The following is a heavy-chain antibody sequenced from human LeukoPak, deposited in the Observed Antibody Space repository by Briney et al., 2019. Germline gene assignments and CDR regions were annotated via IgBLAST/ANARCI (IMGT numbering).Heavy chain of an antibody. CDR1: GGSISSNTW. Sequence: PSETLSLTCAVSGGSISSNTWWSWVRQPPGKGLEWIGEISLSGRTNYNPSLTSRVTILIDKSKNQFSLKLSSVTAADAAVYYGARVVENTRCYGPWGQGTLVTVSS. CDR2: ISLSGRT. CDR3: ARVVENTRCYGP. D-gene: IGHD2-2*01. V-gene: IGHV4-4*02. J-gene: IGHJ5*02.